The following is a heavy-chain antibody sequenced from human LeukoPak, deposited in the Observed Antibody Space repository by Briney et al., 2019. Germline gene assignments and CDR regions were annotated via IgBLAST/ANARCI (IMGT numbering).Heavy chain of an antibody. CDR3: ARGLTTVTTGDY. Sequence: KPTETLSLTCAVYGGSFSGYYWSWIRQPPGKGLEWIGEINHSGSTNYNPSLKIRVTISVDTSKNQLSLKLSSVTAADTAVYYCARGLTTVTTGDYWGQGTLVTVSS. CDR1: GGSFSGYY. CDR2: INHSGST. D-gene: IGHD4-17*01. V-gene: IGHV4-34*01. J-gene: IGHJ4*02.